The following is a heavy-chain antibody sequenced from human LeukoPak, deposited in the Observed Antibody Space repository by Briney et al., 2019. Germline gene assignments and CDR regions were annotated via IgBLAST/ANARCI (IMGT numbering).Heavy chain of an antibody. CDR3: AKDGMSSGNYFGY. CDR2: ISGSGGST. CDR1: GFFFSSYA. D-gene: IGHD1-26*01. J-gene: IGHJ4*02. Sequence: GGPLRLSCAASGFFFSSYAMSWVRQAPGKGLEWVSGISGSGGSTYYADSVKGRFTISRDNSKNTLYLQMNSLRAEDTAVYYCAKDGMSSGNYFGYWGQGTLVTVSS. V-gene: IGHV3-23*01.